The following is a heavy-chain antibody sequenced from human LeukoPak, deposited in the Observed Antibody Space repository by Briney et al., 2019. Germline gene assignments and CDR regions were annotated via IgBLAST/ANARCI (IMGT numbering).Heavy chain of an antibody. CDR3: AKGSFYCSGNTCPQYYYYMDV. CDR1: GFTFTRHG. Sequence: PGGSLRLSCAASGFTFTRHGMHWARQTPGKGLEWVAFIRYDGSDKYYADSVKGRFTISRDNSDNTLYLQMNSLRAEDTAVYYCAKGSFYCSGNTCPQYYYYMDVWGKGTTVTVSS. J-gene: IGHJ6*03. D-gene: IGHD2-15*01. CDR2: IRYDGSDK. V-gene: IGHV3-30*02.